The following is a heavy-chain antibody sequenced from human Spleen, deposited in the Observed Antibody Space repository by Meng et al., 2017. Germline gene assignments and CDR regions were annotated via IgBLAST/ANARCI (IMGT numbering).Heavy chain of an antibody. CDR2: INHSGST. CDR3: ARGRTTMAHDFDY. J-gene: IGHJ4*02. V-gene: IGHV4-34*01. D-gene: IGHD4-23*01. CDR1: GGFISDYN. Sequence: QQQVQQWGAGQLNPSAALASSDVFAGGFISDYNWSGSRPPPGKVVEWIGEINHSGSTNYNPSFEGRATISIDTSQNNLSLKLSSVTAADSAVYYCARGRTTMAHDFDYWGQGTLVTVSS.